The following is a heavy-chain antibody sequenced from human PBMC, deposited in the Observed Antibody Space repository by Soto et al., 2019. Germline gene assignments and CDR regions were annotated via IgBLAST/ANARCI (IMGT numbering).Heavy chain of an antibody. V-gene: IGHV3-30*18. J-gene: IGHJ4*02. Sequence: PGGSLRLSCAASGFTFSSYGMHWVRQAPGKGLEWVAVISYDGSNKYYADSVKGRFTISRDNSKNTLYLQMNSLRAEDTAVYYCAKDSGSSGYLPYYWGQGTLVTVS. CDR3: AKDSGSSGYLPYY. D-gene: IGHD3-22*01. CDR1: GFTFSSYG. CDR2: ISYDGSNK.